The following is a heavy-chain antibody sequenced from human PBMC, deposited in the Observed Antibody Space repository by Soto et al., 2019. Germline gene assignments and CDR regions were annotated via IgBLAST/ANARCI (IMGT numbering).Heavy chain of an antibody. CDR3: AKGPNARRYSSPTY. V-gene: IGHV3-30*18. CDR1: GFTFSSYG. J-gene: IGHJ4*02. CDR2: ISYDGRNK. Sequence: QVQLVESGGGVVQPGRSLRLSCAASGFTFSSYGMHWVRQAPGKGLEWVAVISYDGRNKYYADSVKGRFTISRDNSKNTLYLQMNSLRAEDTAVYYCAKGPNARRYSSPTYWGQGTLVTVSS. D-gene: IGHD6-13*01.